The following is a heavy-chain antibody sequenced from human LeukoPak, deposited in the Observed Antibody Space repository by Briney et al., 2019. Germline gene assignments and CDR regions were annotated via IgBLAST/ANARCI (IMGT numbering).Heavy chain of an antibody. D-gene: IGHD6-13*01. J-gene: IGHJ4*02. CDR3: AKVGVSNSWSHYFDD. CDR2: ISYDGSNK. Sequence: GGSLRLSCAASGFTLSTYGMHWVRQAPGKGPERVAVISYDGSNKYYADSVKGRFTISRDNSKNTLYLQMDSLRAEDTAVYYCAKVGVSNSWSHYFDDWGQGTLVTVSS. V-gene: IGHV3-30*18. CDR1: GFTLSTYG.